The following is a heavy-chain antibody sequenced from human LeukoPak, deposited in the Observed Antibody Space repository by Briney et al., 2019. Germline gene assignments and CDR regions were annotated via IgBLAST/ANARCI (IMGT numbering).Heavy chain of an antibody. J-gene: IGHJ4*02. CDR1: GFTFSSYG. CDR2: IGGSGGST. CDR3: ADDSSGNLDY. V-gene: IGHV3-23*01. D-gene: IGHD3-22*01. Sequence: GGSLRLSCAASGFTFSSYGMSWVRQAPGKGLEGVSAIGGSGGSTYYADSVKGRFTISRDNSKNTLYLQMNSLRAEDTAVYYCADDSSGNLDYWGQGTLVTVSS.